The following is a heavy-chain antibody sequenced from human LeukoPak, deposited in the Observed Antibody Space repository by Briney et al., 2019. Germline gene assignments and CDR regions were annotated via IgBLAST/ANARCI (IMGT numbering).Heavy chain of an antibody. Sequence: LPGGSLRLSCAASEFTFSDYPMHWLRQRPGKGLEPLAVISHDASQTYYANSVKGRFTLSRENSKNALYLQMNSLRGEDTALYYCARAQRDGYNQIDYWGQGTPVTVSS. CDR3: ARAQRDGYNQIDY. J-gene: IGHJ4*02. D-gene: IGHD5-24*01. V-gene: IGHV3-30*04. CDR1: EFTFSDYP. CDR2: ISHDASQT.